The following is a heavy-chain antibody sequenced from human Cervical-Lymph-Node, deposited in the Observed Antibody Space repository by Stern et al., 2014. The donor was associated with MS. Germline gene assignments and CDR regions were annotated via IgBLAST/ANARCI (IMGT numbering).Heavy chain of an antibody. D-gene: IGHD3-22*01. CDR1: GYTFTGYS. CDR3: ARSSAWTDLDF. Sequence: VQLVQSGSELKKPGASVKVSCKASGYTFTGYSMNWVRQAPGQGLEWMGWINTNTGNPTYARGFTGRFVLSLDTSVRTAYLRISSLKADDTALYYCARSSAWTDLDFWGQGTLVTVSS. CDR2: INTNTGNP. V-gene: IGHV7-4-1*02. J-gene: IGHJ4*02.